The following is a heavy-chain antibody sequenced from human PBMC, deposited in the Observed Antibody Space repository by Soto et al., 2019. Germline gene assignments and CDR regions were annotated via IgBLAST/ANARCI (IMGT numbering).Heavy chain of an antibody. D-gene: IGHD2-15*01. Sequence: TLSLTCTVSGGSISSGGYYWSWIRQHPGKGLEWIGYIYYSGSTYYNPSLKSRVTISVDTSKNQFSLKLSSVTAADTVVYYCARDSYSRPIGYYYGMDVWGQGTTVTVSS. J-gene: IGHJ6*02. CDR1: GGSISSGGYY. CDR2: IYYSGST. CDR3: ARDSYSRPIGYYYGMDV. V-gene: IGHV4-31*03.